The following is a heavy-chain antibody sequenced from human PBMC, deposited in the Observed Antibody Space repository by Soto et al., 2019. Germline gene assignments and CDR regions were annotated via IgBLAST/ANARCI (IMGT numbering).Heavy chain of an antibody. D-gene: IGHD3-10*01. CDR3: ARDRVTMVRGVIYPLYYYYGMDV. CDR1: GGSISSYY. Sequence: PSETLSLTCTVSGGSISSYYWSWIRQPPGKGLEWIGYIYYSGSTNYNPSLKSRVTISVDTSKNQFSLKLSSVTAADTAVYYCARDRVTMVRGVIYPLYYYYGMDVWGQGTTVTAP. V-gene: IGHV4-59*01. J-gene: IGHJ6*02. CDR2: IYYSGST.